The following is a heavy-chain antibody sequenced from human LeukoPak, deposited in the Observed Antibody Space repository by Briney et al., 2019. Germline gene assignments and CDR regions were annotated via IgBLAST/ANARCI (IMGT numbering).Heavy chain of an antibody. Sequence: ASETLSLTCTVSGGSISSYYWSWIRQPPGKGLEWIGYIYYSGSTNYNPSLKSRVTISVDTSKNQFSLKLSSVTAADTAVYYCARVLGEDFLSGYSFDYWGQGTLVTVSS. CDR2: IYYSGST. J-gene: IGHJ4*02. V-gene: IGHV4-59*01. CDR3: ARVLGEDFLSGYSFDY. D-gene: IGHD3-3*01. CDR1: GGSISSYY.